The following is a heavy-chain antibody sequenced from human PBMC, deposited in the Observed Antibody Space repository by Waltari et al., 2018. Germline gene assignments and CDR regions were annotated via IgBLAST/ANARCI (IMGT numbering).Heavy chain of an antibody. V-gene: IGHV3-11*01. CDR1: GFTFSDFY. J-gene: IGHJ4*02. Sequence: QVQLVESGGGLVKPGGSLRLTCAVSGFTFSDFYMTWIRQAPGKGLECVSYISGSGSVISYADSVKGRFTVSRDNAKNSLYRRMNSLRVEDTAVYYCSRDPRLLDYWGQGTLVTVSS. CDR3: SRDPRLLDY. D-gene: IGHD4-17*01. CDR2: ISGSGSVI.